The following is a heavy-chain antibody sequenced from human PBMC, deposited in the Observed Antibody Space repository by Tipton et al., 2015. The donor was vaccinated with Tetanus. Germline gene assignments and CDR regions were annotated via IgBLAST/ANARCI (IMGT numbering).Heavy chain of an antibody. J-gene: IGHJ5*02. Sequence: LRLSCTVSGASLRGGDYHWDWIRHSPGKGLEWIGNVYYNGNTLQNPSLKSRVTLSLDKSKNQFSLKLTSVTAAGSAVYFCARSADNWFDPWGPGILVTVSS. V-gene: IGHV4-39*01. CDR3: ARSADNWFDP. CDR1: GASLRGGDYH. CDR2: VYYNGNT.